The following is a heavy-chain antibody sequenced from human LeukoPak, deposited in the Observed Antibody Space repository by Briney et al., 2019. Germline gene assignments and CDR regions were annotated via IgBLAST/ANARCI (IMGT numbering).Heavy chain of an antibody. V-gene: IGHV3-74*01. CDR1: GFTFSGYW. Sequence: GGSLRLSCAASGFTFSGYWMHWVRQAPGKGLVWVSAINGDGSSTSYADSVKGRFTISRDNAKNTLYLQVNSLRADDTAVYYCARGIRSSLDYWGQGTLVTVSS. J-gene: IGHJ4*02. CDR2: INGDGSST. CDR3: ARGIRSSLDY. D-gene: IGHD1-14*01.